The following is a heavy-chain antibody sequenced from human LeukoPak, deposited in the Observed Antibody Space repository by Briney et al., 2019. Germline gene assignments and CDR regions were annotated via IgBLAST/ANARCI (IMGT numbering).Heavy chain of an antibody. CDR2: ISAYNGNT. CDR1: GYTFTSYG. J-gene: IGHJ6*04. Sequence: ASVKVSCKASGYTFTSYGISWVRQAPGQGLEWMGWISAYNGNTNYAQKLQGRVTMTTDTSTSTAYMELRSLRSDDTAVYYCARVKRITMVRGVISGMDVWGEGTTVTVSS. D-gene: IGHD3-10*01. V-gene: IGHV1-18*04. CDR3: ARVKRITMVRGVISGMDV.